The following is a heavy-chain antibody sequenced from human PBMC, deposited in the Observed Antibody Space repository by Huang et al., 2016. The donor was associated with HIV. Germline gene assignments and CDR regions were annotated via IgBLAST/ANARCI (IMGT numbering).Heavy chain of an antibody. CDR1: GFSFRTYA. D-gene: IGHD6-19*01. CDR3: ARYNSGWLDD. J-gene: IGHJ4*02. CDR2: RSSDGTNK. V-gene: IGHV3-30-3*01. Sequence: QVQLVESGGGVVQPGRSLRLSCVASGFSFRTYAVHWVRQAPGKGLEWVALRSSDGTNKYDADAVKDRSTIYRYNAENTVYLQITSLTTEDTAVYYCARYNSGWLDDWGQGTLVTVSS.